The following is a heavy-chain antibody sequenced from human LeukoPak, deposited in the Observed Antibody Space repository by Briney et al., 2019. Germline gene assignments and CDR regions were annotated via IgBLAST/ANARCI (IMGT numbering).Heavy chain of an antibody. V-gene: IGHV3-23*01. CDR2: IGGSDGRT. CDR3: AKDSSSYDWGYMDV. J-gene: IGHJ6*03. CDR1: GFTFSTYA. D-gene: IGHD3-22*01. Sequence: GPLSLSCAASGFTFSTYATSWVRQAPGKGLEWVSLIGGSDGRTRYADSVKGRFTISRDNSKNTLYLEMNILRAEDTAVYYCAKDSSSYDWGYMDVWGKGTTVTISS.